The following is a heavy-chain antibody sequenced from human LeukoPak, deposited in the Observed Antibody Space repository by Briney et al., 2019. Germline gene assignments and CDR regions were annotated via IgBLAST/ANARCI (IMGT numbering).Heavy chain of an antibody. V-gene: IGHV3-30*02. D-gene: IGHD4-17*01. CDR3: ARDKIKGTTALKSNWFDP. CDR1: GFTFSSYG. CDR2: IRYDGSNK. Sequence: GGSLRLSCAASGFTFSSYGMHWVRQAPGKGLEWVAFIRYDGSNKYYADSVKGRFTISRDNSKNTLYLQMNSLRAEDTAVYYCARDKIKGTTALKSNWFDPWGQGTLVTVSS. J-gene: IGHJ5*02.